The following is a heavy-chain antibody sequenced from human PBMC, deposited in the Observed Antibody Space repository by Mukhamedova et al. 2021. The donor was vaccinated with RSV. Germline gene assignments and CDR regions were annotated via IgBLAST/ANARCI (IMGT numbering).Heavy chain of an antibody. CDR2: ISGDGGST. D-gene: IGHD3-22*01. Sequence: VSLISGDGGSTYYADSVKGRFTISRDNSKNSLYLQMNSLRTEDTALYYCAKAFDSSGYYSGAYFDYWGQGTLVTVSS. V-gene: IGHV3-43*02. CDR3: AKAFDSSGYYSGAYFDY. J-gene: IGHJ4*02.